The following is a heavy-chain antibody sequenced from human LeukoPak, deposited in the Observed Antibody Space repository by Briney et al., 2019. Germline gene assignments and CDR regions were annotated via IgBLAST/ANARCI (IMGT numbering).Heavy chain of an antibody. J-gene: IGHJ5*02. D-gene: IGHD5-18*01. CDR3: AREAWYSYGSNWFDP. Sequence: SETLSLTCTVSGGSISSSSYYWGWIRQPPGKGLEWIGSIYYSGSTYYNPSLKSRVTISVDTSKNQFSLKLSSVTAADTAVYYCAREAWYSYGSNWFDPWGQGTLVTVSS. V-gene: IGHV4-39*07. CDR2: IYYSGST. CDR1: GGSISSSSYY.